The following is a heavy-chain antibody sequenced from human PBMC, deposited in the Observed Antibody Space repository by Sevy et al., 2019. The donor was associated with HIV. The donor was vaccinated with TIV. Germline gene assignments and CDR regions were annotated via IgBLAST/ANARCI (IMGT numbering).Heavy chain of an antibody. V-gene: IGHV4-39*01. CDR3: ARQGANWGSGGYYFDY. D-gene: IGHD7-27*01. CDR2: IYYSGST. Sequence: SETLSLTCTVSGGSISSSSYYWGWIRQPPGKWLEWIGSIYYSGSTYYNPSLKSRVTISVDTSKNQFSLKLTSVTAADTAVYYCARQGANWGSGGYYFDYWGQVTLVTVS. CDR1: GGSISSSSYY. J-gene: IGHJ4*02.